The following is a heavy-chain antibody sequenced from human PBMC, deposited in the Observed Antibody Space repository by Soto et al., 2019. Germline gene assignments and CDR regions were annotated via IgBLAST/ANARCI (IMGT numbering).Heavy chain of an antibody. CDR2: IPYVGGIK. J-gene: IGHJ6*02. Sequence: GGSLRLSCAASGFTFSSYAMHWVRQAPGKGLEWVAVIPYVGGIKYYADSVKGRFTISRDNSKSTLYLQMNSLRAEDTALYYCAKGRSYYYYYGVDVRGQGTTVTVSS. V-gene: IGHV3-30*04. CDR1: GFTFSSYA. CDR3: AKGRSYYYYYGVDV.